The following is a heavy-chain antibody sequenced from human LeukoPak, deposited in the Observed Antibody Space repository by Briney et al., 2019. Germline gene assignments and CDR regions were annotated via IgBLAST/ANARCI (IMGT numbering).Heavy chain of an antibody. CDR3: ATSGENSSGYYH. CDR1: GYTLTELS. D-gene: IGHD3-22*01. J-gene: IGHJ5*02. Sequence: ASVKVSCKVSGYTLTELSMHGVRQAPGKGLEWMGGFDPEDGETIYAQKFQGRVTMTEDTSTDTAYMELSSLRSEDTAVYYCATSGENSSGYYHWGQGTLVTVSS. V-gene: IGHV1-24*01. CDR2: FDPEDGET.